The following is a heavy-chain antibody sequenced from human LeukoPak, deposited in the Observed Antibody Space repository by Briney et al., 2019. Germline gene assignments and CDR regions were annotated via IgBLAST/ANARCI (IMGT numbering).Heavy chain of an antibody. CDR2: IYYTGST. CDR3: ARRGYRDGYYYYYMDV. D-gene: IGHD5-18*01. CDR1: GGSISSHY. V-gene: IGHV4-59*11. Sequence: ASETLSLTCTVSGGSISSHYWSWIRQAPGKGLEWIGYIYYTGSTNYNPSLESRVTILVDTSKNQFSLKLSPVTAADTAVYYCARRGYRDGYYYYYMDVWGKGTTVTVSS. J-gene: IGHJ6*03.